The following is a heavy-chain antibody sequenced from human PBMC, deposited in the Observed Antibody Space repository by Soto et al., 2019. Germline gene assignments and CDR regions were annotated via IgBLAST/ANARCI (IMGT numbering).Heavy chain of an antibody. CDR1: GFNFSSYA. Sequence: GGSLRLSCAASGFNFSSYAVHWVRQAPGKGLEWVAVISYDGSNKYYADSVKGRFTISRDNSKNTLYLQMNSLRAEDTAVYYCARSLIPGIAVAGSFDYWGQGTLVTVSS. CDR3: ARSLIPGIAVAGSFDY. D-gene: IGHD6-19*01. J-gene: IGHJ4*02. CDR2: ISYDGSNK. V-gene: IGHV3-30-3*01.